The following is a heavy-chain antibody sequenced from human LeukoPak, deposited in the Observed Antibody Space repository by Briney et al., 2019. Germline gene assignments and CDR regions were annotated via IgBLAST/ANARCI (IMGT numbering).Heavy chain of an antibody. D-gene: IGHD2-21*02. Sequence: ASAKVSCKASGYTFSGYYIHWVRQAPGQGLEWMGWINPNSGGTNYAQKFQGRVTMTRDTSISTAYMELSWLTSDDTAVYYCARDQRVVTSIFSLEYFDLWGRGTLVTVSS. V-gene: IGHV1-2*02. CDR2: INPNSGGT. J-gene: IGHJ2*01. CDR1: GYTFSGYY. CDR3: ARDQRVVTSIFSLEYFDL.